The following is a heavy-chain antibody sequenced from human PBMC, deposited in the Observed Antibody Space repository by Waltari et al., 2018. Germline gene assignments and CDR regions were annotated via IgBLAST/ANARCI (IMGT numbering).Heavy chain of an antibody. Sequence: QVQMVQSGAEVKKPGASVRVSCKASGYTFTSFGLNVVRQAPGQGLEWMGWISGYSGDAKFAQKVQGRLTMTTDASTSTAYMELRSLESDDTGVYYCARDGVTLFGVVIAEGNYFDYWGQGTLLTVSS. CDR1: GYTFTSFG. J-gene: IGHJ4*02. V-gene: IGHV1-18*01. D-gene: IGHD3-3*01. CDR3: ARDGVTLFGVVIAEGNYFDY. CDR2: ISGYSGDA.